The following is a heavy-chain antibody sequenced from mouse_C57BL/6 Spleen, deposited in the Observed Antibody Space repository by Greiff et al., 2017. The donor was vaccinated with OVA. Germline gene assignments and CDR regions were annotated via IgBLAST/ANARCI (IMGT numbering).Heavy chain of an antibody. V-gene: IGHV1-53*01. D-gene: IGHD3-2*02. J-gene: IGHJ3*01. Sequence: QVQLQQSGTELVKPGASVKLSCKASGYTFTSYWMHWVKQRPGQGLEWIGNINPSNGGTNYNEKFKSKATLTVDKSSSTAYMQLSSLTSEDSAVYYCARSAQATHYWFAYWGQGTLVTVSA. CDR1: GYTFTSYW. CDR2: INPSNGGT. CDR3: ARSAQATHYWFAY.